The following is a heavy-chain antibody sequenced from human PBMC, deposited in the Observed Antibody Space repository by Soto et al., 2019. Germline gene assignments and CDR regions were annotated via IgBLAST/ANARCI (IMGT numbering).Heavy chain of an antibody. V-gene: IGHV3-30-3*01. CDR1: GFTFSSYA. Sequence: GGSLRLSCAASGFTFSSYAMHWVRQAPGKGLEWVAVISYDGSNKYYADSVKGRFTISRDNSKNTLYLQMNSLRAEDTAVYYCARDHRGFDYWGQGTLVTVSS. J-gene: IGHJ4*02. CDR2: ISYDGSNK. CDR3: ARDHRGFDY.